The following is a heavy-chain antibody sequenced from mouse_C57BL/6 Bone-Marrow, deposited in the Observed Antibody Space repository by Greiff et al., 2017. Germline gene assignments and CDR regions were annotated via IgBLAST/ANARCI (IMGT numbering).Heavy chain of an antibody. CDR1: GYTFTNYW. CDR3: ARSYDYDDYTMDY. D-gene: IGHD2-4*01. V-gene: IGHV1-64*01. CDR2: MHPTGGGP. J-gene: IGHJ4*01. Sequence: QVQLQQPGAELVKPGASVKLSCKASGYTFTNYWMHWVKQRPGQGLEWIGMMHPTGGGPDYNEKFKSEATLSVDKSSRTAYMELSRLTSEDSAVYYCARSYDYDDYTMDYWGQGTSVTVSS.